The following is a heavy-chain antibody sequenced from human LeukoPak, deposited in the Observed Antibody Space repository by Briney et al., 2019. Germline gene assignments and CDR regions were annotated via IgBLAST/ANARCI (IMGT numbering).Heavy chain of an antibody. J-gene: IGHJ4*02. CDR1: GFTFSSYS. Sequence: GGSLRLSCAASGFTFSSYSMNWVRQAPGKGLEWVSSISSSSSYIYYADSVKGRFTISRDNAKNSLYLQMNSLRAEDTAVYYCASANSGSYDHYFDYWGQGTLVTVSS. CDR3: ASANSGSYDHYFDY. V-gene: IGHV3-21*01. CDR2: ISSSSSYI. D-gene: IGHD1-26*01.